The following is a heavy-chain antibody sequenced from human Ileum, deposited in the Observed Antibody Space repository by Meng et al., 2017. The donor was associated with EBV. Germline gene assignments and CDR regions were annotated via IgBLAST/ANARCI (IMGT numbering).Heavy chain of an antibody. CDR3: SNLPYTY. CDR2: ITASGGTS. J-gene: IGHJ4*02. CDR1: GFNFNIYA. V-gene: IGHV3-23*01. Sequence: EVHLLESGGGLVQPGGSLCLSCAASGFNFNIYAINWVRQAPGRGLEWVSGITASGGTSYYADSVKGRFSISRDNSANTVYLQMNSLRAEDTAVYFCSNLPYTYWGQGTLVTVSS. D-gene: IGHD2-2*01.